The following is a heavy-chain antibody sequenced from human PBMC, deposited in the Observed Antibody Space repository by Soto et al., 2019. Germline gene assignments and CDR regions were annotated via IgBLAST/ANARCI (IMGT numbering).Heavy chain of an antibody. J-gene: IGHJ5*02. CDR3: ARGGYSSSWYSWDWFDP. Sequence: ASVKVSCKASGGTFSSYTISWVRQAPGQGLEWMGRIIPILGIANYAQKFQGRVTITADKSTSTAYMELSSLRSEDTAVYYCARGGYSSSWYSWDWFDPWGQGTLVTVSS. CDR2: IIPILGIA. D-gene: IGHD6-13*01. V-gene: IGHV1-69*02. CDR1: GGTFSSYT.